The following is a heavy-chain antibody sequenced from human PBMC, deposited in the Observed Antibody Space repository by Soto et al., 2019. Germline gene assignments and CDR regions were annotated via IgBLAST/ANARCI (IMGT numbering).Heavy chain of an antibody. CDR3: ARGAGYSGNDLD. CDR2: ISSSRSYV. V-gene: IGHV3-21*02. CDR1: GFTFSSYS. Sequence: EVQLVESGGGLVKPGGSLRLSCAASGFTFSSYSINWVRQAPGKGLEWVSSISSSRSYVHYADSVKGRFTISRDNAKQSLYLQMNSRRAEDTALYFCARGAGYSGNDLDWGQGTLVTVSS. D-gene: IGHD5-12*01. J-gene: IGHJ4*02.